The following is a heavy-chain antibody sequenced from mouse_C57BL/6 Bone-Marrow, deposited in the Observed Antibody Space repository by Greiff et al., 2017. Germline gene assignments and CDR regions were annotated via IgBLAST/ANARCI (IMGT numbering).Heavy chain of an antibody. CDR3: ARKEEIYYYGTGAMCY. D-gene: IGHD1-1*01. V-gene: IGHV1-69*01. Sequence: QVQLKQPGAELVMPGASVKLSCKASGYTFTSYWMHWVKQRPGQGLEWIGEIDPSDSYTNYNQKFKGKSTLTVDKSSSTAYMQLSSLTSEDSAVYYCARKEEIYYYGTGAMCYCCQGTSVTVSS. J-gene: IGHJ4*01. CDR1: GYTFTSYW. CDR2: IDPSDSYT.